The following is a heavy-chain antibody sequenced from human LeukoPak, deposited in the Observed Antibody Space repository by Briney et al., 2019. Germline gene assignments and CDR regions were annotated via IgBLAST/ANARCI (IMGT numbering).Heavy chain of an antibody. J-gene: IGHJ6*03. V-gene: IGHV4-59*01. CDR1: GGSINSYY. CDR3: ARDANRIFGVVFTGYYYMDV. D-gene: IGHD3-3*01. Sequence: SEALSLTCTVSGGSINSYYWSWIRQPPGKGLEWIGYIYYSGSTNYNPSLKSRVTISVDTSKNQFSLKLSSVTAADTAVYYCARDANRIFGVVFTGYYYMDVWGKGTTVTVSS. CDR2: IYYSGST.